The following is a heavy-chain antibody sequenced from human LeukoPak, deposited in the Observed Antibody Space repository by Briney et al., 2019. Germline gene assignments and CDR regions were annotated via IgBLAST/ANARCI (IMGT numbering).Heavy chain of an antibody. V-gene: IGHV1-2*06. CDR2: ITPNSGDT. CDR1: GYTFTGYH. J-gene: IGHJ4*02. CDR3: ARGYCSSTSCLFDY. D-gene: IGHD2-2*01. Sequence: ASVKVSCKASGYTFTGYHMHWVRLAPGQGLEWMGRITPNSGDTNYAQKFQGRVTMTRDTSISTAYMELSRLRSDDTAVYYCARGYCSSTSCLFDYWGQGTLVTVSS.